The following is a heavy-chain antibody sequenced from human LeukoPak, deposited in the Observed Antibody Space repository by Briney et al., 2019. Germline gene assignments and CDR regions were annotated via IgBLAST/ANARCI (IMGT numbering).Heavy chain of an antibody. J-gene: IGHJ6*03. V-gene: IGHV4-59*01. D-gene: IGHD3-3*02. Sequence: SETPSLTCTVSGGSISPYYWSWIRQPPGKGLEWIGYIYYSGSTNYNPSLKSRVTISVDTSKNQFSLKLSSVTAADTAVYYCARAFYPGYYSYMAVWGKGTTVTVSS. CDR3: ARAFYPGYYSYMAV. CDR1: GGSISPYY. CDR2: IYYSGST.